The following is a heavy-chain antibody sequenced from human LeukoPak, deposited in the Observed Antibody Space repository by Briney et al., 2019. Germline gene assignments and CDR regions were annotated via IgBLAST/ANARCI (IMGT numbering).Heavy chain of an antibody. J-gene: IGHJ3*02. V-gene: IGHV4-59*11. Sequence: SETLSLTCTVSGGSMSHHWSWIRQSPGKGLEWIGYISHTASTNYNPSLKSRVTLSIDTSKNQFSLKLSSVTAADTAVYYCARWGPDAFDIWGQGTMVTVSS. CDR1: GGSMSHH. D-gene: IGHD3-16*01. CDR3: ARWGPDAFDI. CDR2: ISHTAST.